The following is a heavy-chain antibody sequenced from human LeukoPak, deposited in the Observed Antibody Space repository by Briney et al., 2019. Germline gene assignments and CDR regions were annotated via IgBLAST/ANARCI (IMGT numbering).Heavy chain of an antibody. Sequence: NSSETLSLTCTVSGSSISSYYWSWIRQPPGKGLEWIGYIYYSGSTNYNPSLKSRVTISVDTSKNQFSLKLSSVTAADTAVYYCARLYSSSSEDPYYYYYMDVWGKGTTVTVSS. CDR1: GSSISSYY. CDR2: IYYSGST. V-gene: IGHV4-59*01. J-gene: IGHJ6*03. CDR3: ARLYSSSSEDPYYYYYMDV. D-gene: IGHD6-6*01.